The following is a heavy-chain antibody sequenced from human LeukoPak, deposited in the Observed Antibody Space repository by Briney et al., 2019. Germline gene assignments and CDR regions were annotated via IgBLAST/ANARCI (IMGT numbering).Heavy chain of an antibody. D-gene: IGHD2-15*01. J-gene: IGHJ3*02. CDR1: GGSISVYY. CDR2: IFGSGST. V-gene: IGHV4-4*07. CDR3: VRDCSGGSCYPDAFDI. Sequence: PSETLSLTCTVPGGSISVYYWHWIRQPAGKGLEWIGRIFGSGSTTYNPSLKSRVTMSVDTSKNHFSLNLRYVTAADTAIYYCVRDCSGGSCYPDAFDIWGQGTMVTVSS.